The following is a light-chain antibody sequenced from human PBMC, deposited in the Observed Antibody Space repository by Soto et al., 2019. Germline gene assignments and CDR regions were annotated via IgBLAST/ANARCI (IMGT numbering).Light chain of an antibody. J-gene: IGLJ2*01. CDR2: EVS. CDR3: SSYTSSTFVV. CDR1: SSDVGGYNY. V-gene: IGLV2-14*01. Sequence: QSVLTQPASVSGSPGQSITISCTGTSSDVGGYNYVSWYQQHPGKAPKLMIYEVSNRPSGVSNRFSGSKSDSTASLTISGLQAEDEGDYYCSSYTSSTFVVFGGGTKLTVL.